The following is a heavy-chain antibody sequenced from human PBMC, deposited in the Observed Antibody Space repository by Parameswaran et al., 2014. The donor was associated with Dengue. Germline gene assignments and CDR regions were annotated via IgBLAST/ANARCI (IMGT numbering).Heavy chain of an antibody. J-gene: IGHJ5*02. CDR2: IYYSGST. D-gene: IGHD3-10*01. V-gene: IGHV4-39*01. CDR3: ASQLWFGELLPSAWFDP. Sequence: WIRQPPGKGLEWIGSIYYSGSTYYNPSLKSRVTISVDTSKNQFSLKLSSVTAADTAVYYCASQLWFGELLPSAWFDPWGQGTLVTVSS.